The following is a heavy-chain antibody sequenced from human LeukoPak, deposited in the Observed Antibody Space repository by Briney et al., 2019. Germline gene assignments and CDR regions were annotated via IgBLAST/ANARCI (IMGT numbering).Heavy chain of an antibody. D-gene: IGHD3-10*01. Sequence: SETLSLTCTVSGYSIGSGYYWGWIRQPPGKGLEWIGSIYHSGSTYYNPSLKSRVTISVDTSKNQFSLKLSSVTAADTAVYYCARGITMVRGVTRGNWFDPWGQGTLVTVSS. V-gene: IGHV4-38-2*02. CDR1: GYSIGSGYY. CDR3: ARGITMVRGVTRGNWFDP. CDR2: IYHSGST. J-gene: IGHJ5*02.